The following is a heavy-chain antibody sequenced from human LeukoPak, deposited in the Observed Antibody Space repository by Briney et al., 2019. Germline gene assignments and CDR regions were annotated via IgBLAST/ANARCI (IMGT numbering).Heavy chain of an antibody. CDR3: ARGYCSSTSCEGFDY. J-gene: IGHJ4*02. D-gene: IGHD2-2*01. V-gene: IGHV5-51*01. CDR1: GYSFTSYW. CDR2: IYPGDSDT. Sequence: GESLKISCKGSGYSFTSYWIGWVRQMPGKGLEWMGIIYPGDSDTRYSPSFQGQVTISADKSISTAYLQWSSLKASDTAMYYCARGYCSSTSCEGFDYWGQGTLVTVSS.